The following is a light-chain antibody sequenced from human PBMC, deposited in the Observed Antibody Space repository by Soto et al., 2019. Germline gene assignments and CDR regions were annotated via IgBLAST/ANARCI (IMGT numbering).Light chain of an antibody. Sequence: DIQMTQSPSTLSASVGDRVTITCRASQSISSWLAWYQQKPGKAPKLLIYDASSLESGVPSRFSGSGSGTEFTLTISSLQPDDFATYYCQQYSNWPLITFGQGTRLEIK. CDR1: QSISSW. V-gene: IGKV1-5*01. CDR3: QQYSNWPLIT. J-gene: IGKJ5*01. CDR2: DAS.